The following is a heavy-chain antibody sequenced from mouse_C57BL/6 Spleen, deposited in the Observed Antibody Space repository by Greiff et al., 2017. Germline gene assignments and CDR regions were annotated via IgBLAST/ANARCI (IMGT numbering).Heavy chain of an antibody. J-gene: IGHJ2*01. CDR2: IYPGSGNT. CDR1: GYTFTDYY. V-gene: IGHV1-76*01. D-gene: IGHD3-2*02. CDR3: ARSKTAQAFFDY. Sequence: VQLQQSGAELVRPGASVKLSCKASGYTFTDYYINWVKQRPGQGLEWIARIYPGSGNTYYNEKFKGKATLTAEKSSSPAYMQLSSLTSEDSAVYFCARSKTAQAFFDYWGQGTTLTVSS.